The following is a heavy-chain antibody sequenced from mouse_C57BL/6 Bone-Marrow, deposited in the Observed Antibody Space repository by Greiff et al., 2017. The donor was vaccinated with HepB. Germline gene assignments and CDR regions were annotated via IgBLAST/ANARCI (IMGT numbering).Heavy chain of an antibody. Sequence: DVHLVESGGDLVKPGGSLKLSCAASGFTFSSYGMSWVRQTPDKRLEWVATISSGGSYTYYPDSVKGRFTISRDNAKNTLYLQMSSLKSEDTAMYYCARHYSNYGVSMDYWGQGTSVTVSS. V-gene: IGHV5-6*01. CDR1: GFTFSSYG. CDR3: ARHYSNYGVSMDY. D-gene: IGHD2-5*01. J-gene: IGHJ4*01. CDR2: ISSGGSYT.